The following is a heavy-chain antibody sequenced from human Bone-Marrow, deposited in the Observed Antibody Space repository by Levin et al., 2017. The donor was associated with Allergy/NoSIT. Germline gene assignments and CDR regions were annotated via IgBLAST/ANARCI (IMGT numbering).Heavy chain of an antibody. CDR2: IGYNDQYI. V-gene: IGHV3-11*06. CDR1: GFTFSDYY. J-gene: IGHJ3*02. Sequence: GGSLRLSCAASGFTFSDYYMNWIRQAPGKGLEWLAYIGYNDQYINYAASAKGRFTVSRDNAKNLLFLEMNRLTAEDTAVYYCARDPAVAAVSFDIWGQGTLVTVSS. D-gene: IGHD6-19*01. CDR3: ARDPAVAAVSFDI.